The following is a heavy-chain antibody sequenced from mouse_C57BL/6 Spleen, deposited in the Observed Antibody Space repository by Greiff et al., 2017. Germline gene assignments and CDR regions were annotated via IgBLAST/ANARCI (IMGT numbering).Heavy chain of an antibody. CDR2: IDPSDSET. V-gene: IGHV1-52*01. CDR3: ARRYGNPIYYFDY. CDR1: GYTFTSYW. D-gene: IGHD2-1*01. Sequence: VQLQQPGAELVRPGSSVKLSCKASGYTFTSYWMHWVKQRPIQGLEWIGNIDPSDSETHYNQKFKDKATLTVDKSSSTSYRQLISLSSEDSAVYYCARRYGNPIYYFDYWGQGTTLTVSS. J-gene: IGHJ2*01.